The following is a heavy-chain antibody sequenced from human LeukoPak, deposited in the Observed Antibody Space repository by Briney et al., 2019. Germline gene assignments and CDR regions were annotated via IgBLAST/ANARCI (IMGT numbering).Heavy chain of an antibody. V-gene: IGHV4-59*08. D-gene: IGHD3-16*01. CDR3: ARHVRGLGAFDY. CDR1: GGSISSYY. J-gene: IGHJ4*02. CDR2: IYYSGGT. Sequence: SETLSLTCTVSGGSISSYYWSWIRQPPGKGLEWIGYIYYSGGTNYNPSLKSRVTISVDTSKNQFSLKLSSVTAADTAVYYCARHVRGLGAFDYWGQGTPVTVSS.